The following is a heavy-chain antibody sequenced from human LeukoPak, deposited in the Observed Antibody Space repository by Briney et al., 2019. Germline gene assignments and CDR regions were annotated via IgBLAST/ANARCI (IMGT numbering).Heavy chain of an antibody. CDR1: GGSISSYY. CDR3: AKPVAARGFYYYYMDV. J-gene: IGHJ6*03. Sequence: PSETLSLTCTVSGGSISSYYWSWIRQPAGKGLEWIGRIYTSGSTNYNPSLKSRVTMSVDTSKNQFSLKLSSVTAADTAVYYCAKPVAARGFYYYYMDVWGKGTTVTVSS. CDR2: IYTSGST. D-gene: IGHD6-6*01. V-gene: IGHV4-4*07.